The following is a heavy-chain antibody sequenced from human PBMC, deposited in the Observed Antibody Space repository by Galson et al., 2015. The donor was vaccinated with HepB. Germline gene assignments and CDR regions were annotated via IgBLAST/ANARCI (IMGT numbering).Heavy chain of an antibody. D-gene: IGHD4-17*01. J-gene: IGHJ6*02. CDR3: ARAYDYGDYYGMDV. CDR1: GFTFSSYW. CDR2: INSDGSST. Sequence: SLRLSCAASGFTFSSYWMHWVRQAPGKGLVWVSRINSDGSSTSYADSVKGRFTIPRDNAKNTLYLQMNSLRAEDTAVYYCARAYDYGDYYGMDVWGQGTTVTVSS. V-gene: IGHV3-74*01.